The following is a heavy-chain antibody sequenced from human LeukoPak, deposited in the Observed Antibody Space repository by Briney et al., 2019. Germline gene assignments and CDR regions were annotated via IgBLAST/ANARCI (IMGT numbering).Heavy chain of an antibody. CDR1: GFTFDDYA. Sequence: GESLRLSCEASGFTFDDYAMHWVRQVPGKGLEWVSGISWNSGRTDYAHSVQARFTISRDNAKNSLYLQMNSLRAEDMALYYCAKGGSSWQADAFDIWGQGTMVTVSS. D-gene: IGHD6-13*01. V-gene: IGHV3-9*03. CDR3: AKGGSSWQADAFDI. J-gene: IGHJ3*02. CDR2: ISWNSGRT.